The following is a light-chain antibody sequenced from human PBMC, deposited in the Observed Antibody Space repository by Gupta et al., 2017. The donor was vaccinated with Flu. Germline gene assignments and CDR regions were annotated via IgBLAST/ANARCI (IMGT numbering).Light chain of an antibody. CDR1: SSDMGNNY. Sequence: VTSSCSGSSSDMGNNYVSWYQHLPGTAPKLLIYDDTHRPSGIPDRFSGSKSGPSATLGITGLQTGDEADYYCGAWDTRRNVWVFGGGTKVTVL. V-gene: IGLV1-51*02. CDR2: DDT. J-gene: IGLJ3*02. CDR3: GAWDTRRNVWV.